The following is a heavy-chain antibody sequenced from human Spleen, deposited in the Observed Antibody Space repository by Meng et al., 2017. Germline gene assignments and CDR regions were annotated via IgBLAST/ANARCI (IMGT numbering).Heavy chain of an antibody. D-gene: IGHD3-3*01. CDR1: GGSISSSYW. CDR2: IHHSGAT. Sequence: QVQLQESGPGLVKPSGTLSLTCAGSGGSISSSYWWSWVRQPPGKGLEYIGEIHHSGATNYNPSLKSRVTISIDKSKNQFSLRLSSVTAADTAVYYCARAPYNDFWSDDFRGHYFDYWGQGTLVTVSS. J-gene: IGHJ4*02. CDR3: ARAPYNDFWSDDFRGHYFDY. V-gene: IGHV4-4*02.